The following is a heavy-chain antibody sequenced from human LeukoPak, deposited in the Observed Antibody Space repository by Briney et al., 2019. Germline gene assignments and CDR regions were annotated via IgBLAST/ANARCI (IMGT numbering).Heavy chain of an antibody. CDR3: ARRDCSSTNCYLMS. D-gene: IGHD2-2*01. Sequence: GGSLRLSCAASGFTFDRFTIHWVRQIPGKGLEWVSLINRRGHTFYADSVRGRFTISRDNAKNSLYLQMNSLRAEDTAVYYCARRDCSSTNCYLMSWGQGTLVTVSS. J-gene: IGHJ5*02. CDR2: INRRGHT. CDR1: GFTFDRFT. V-gene: IGHV3-43*01.